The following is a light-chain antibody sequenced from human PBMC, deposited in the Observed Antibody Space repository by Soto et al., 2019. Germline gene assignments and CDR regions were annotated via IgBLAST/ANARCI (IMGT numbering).Light chain of an antibody. Sequence: HMPISKPALSASVGAMVIITRRESQSISNHLNWYQQKPGKAPKLLIFAASSLQSGVPSRFSGSRSGPDFTLTICSLQPEDFATYYCQQSYSRTPKFGQGTKVEIK. CDR2: AAS. V-gene: IGKV1-39*01. CDR1: QSISNH. CDR3: QQSYSRTPK. J-gene: IGKJ1*01.